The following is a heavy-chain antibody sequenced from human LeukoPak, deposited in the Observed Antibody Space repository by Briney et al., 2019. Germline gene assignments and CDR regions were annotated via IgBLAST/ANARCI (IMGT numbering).Heavy chain of an antibody. Sequence: GTSLRLSCAASGFTFSKYGMHWVRQAPGKGLQWLALIPYDGADRYYADSVKGQFTISRDNSKSTLYLQINSLRTEDTAIYYCVRGVNIWGQGTLVIVSS. CDR1: GFTFSKYG. CDR2: IPYDGADR. V-gene: IGHV3-30*03. J-gene: IGHJ4*02. D-gene: IGHD3-10*01. CDR3: VRGVNI.